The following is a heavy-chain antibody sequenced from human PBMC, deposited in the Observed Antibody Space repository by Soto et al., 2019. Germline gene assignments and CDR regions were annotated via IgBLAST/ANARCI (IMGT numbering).Heavy chain of an antibody. CDR3: AKDSDYYDSSGYLGY. CDR2: ISYDGSNK. J-gene: IGHJ4*02. V-gene: IGHV3-30*18. D-gene: IGHD3-22*01. Sequence: QVQLVESGGGVVQPGRSLRLSCAASGFTFSSYGMHWVRQAPGKGLEWVAVISYDGSNKYYADSVKGRFTISRDNSKNTLYLQMNSQRAEDTAVYYCAKDSDYYDSSGYLGYWGQGTLVTVSS. CDR1: GFTFSSYG.